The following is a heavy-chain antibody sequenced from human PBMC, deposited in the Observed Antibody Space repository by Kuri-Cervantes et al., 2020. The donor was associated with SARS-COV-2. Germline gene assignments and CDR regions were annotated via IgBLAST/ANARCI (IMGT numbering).Heavy chain of an antibody. Sequence: GESLKISCAASGFTFSNAWMSWVRQAPGKGLEWVGRIKSKTDGGTTDYAAPVKGRFTISRDDSKNTLYLQMNSLKTEDTAVYYCARDLTGDFNDAFDIWGQGTMVTVSS. CDR1: GFTFSNAW. D-gene: IGHD7-27*01. V-gene: IGHV3-15*01. CDR2: IKSKTDGGTT. CDR3: ARDLTGDFNDAFDI. J-gene: IGHJ3*02.